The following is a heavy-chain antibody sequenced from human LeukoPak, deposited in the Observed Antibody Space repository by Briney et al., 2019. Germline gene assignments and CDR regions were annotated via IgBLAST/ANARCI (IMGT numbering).Heavy chain of an antibody. CDR3: AKDRLRLGELPDAFDI. J-gene: IGHJ3*02. V-gene: IGHV3-9*01. D-gene: IGHD3-16*01. Sequence: GGSLRLSCAASGFTFDDYVMHWVRQAPGKGLEWVSGISWNSGSIGYADSVKGRFTISRDNAKNSLYLQMNSLRAEDTALYYCAKDRLRLGELPDAFDIWGQGTMVTVSS. CDR1: GFTFDDYV. CDR2: ISWNSGSI.